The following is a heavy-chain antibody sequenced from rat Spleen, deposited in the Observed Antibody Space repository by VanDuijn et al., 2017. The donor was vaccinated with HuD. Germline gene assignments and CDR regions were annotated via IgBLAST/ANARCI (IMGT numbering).Heavy chain of an antibody. CDR3: ARRMALYFDY. V-gene: IGHV5S23*01. Sequence: EVQLVESDGGLVQPGRSLKLSCAASGFIFSNYDMAWVRQAPTKGLEWVASISPSGGSTYYRDSVKGRFTVSRDNAKSTLYLQMNSLRSEDTATYYCARRMALYFDYWGQGVMVTVSS. CDR2: ISPSGGST. CDR1: GFIFSNYD. J-gene: IGHJ2*01.